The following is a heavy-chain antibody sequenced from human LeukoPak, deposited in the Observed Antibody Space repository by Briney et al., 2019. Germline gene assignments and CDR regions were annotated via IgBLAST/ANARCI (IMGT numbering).Heavy chain of an antibody. CDR2: INHSGST. D-gene: IGHD3-10*01. Sequence: PSDTLSLTCAVYGRSFSGYYWSWIRHPPGKGLEWIGEINHSGSTNYNPSIKSRVTISVDTSKTQSSLKLSSVTAADTAVYYCAREKEDTMVRGVIYYMDVWGKGTTVTVSS. CDR3: AREKEDTMVRGVIYYMDV. CDR1: GRSFSGYY. V-gene: IGHV4-34*01. J-gene: IGHJ6*03.